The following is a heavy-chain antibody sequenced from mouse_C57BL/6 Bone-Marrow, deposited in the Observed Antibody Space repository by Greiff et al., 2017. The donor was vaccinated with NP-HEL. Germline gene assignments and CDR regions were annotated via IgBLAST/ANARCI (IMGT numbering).Heavy chain of an antibody. CDR1: GFTFSSYA. CDR2: ISDGGSYT. CDR3: ARLLLWYFDV. Sequence: EVHLVESGGGLVKPGGSLKLSCAASGFTFSSYAMSWVRQTPEKRLEWVATISDGGSYTYYPDNVQGRFTISRDNAKNNLYLQMSHLKSEDTAMYYCARLLLWYFDVWGTGTTVTVSS. V-gene: IGHV5-4*01. D-gene: IGHD1-1*01. J-gene: IGHJ1*03.